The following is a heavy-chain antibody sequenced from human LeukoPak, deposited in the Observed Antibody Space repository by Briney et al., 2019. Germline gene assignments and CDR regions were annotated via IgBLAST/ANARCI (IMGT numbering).Heavy chain of an antibody. CDR2: IYTSGST. CDR1: GGSISSYY. Sequence: PSETLSLTCTVSGGSISSYYWSWNRQPAGKGLEWIGRIYTSGSTNYNPSLKSRVTMSVDTSKNQFSLKLSSVTAADTAVYYCARSDIYSYGAHGAFDIWGQGTMVTVSS. J-gene: IGHJ3*02. D-gene: IGHD5-18*01. CDR3: ARSDIYSYGAHGAFDI. V-gene: IGHV4-4*07.